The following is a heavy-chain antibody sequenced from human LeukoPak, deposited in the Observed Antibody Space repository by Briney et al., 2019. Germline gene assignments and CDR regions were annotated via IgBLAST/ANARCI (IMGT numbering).Heavy chain of an antibody. CDR2: IIPIFGTA. V-gene: IGHV1-69*13. J-gene: IGHJ4*02. CDR1: GGTFSSYA. D-gene: IGHD3-22*01. Sequence: SVKVSCKASGGTFSSYAISWVRQAPGQGLEWMGGIIPIFGTADYAQKFQGRVTITADESTSTAYMELSSLRSEDTAVYYCAADPGYYSDSSGYWYYWGQGTLVTVSS. CDR3: AADPGYYSDSSGYWYY.